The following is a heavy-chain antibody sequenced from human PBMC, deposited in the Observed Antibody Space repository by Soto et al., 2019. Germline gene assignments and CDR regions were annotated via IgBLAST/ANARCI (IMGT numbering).Heavy chain of an antibody. D-gene: IGHD6-13*01. CDR3: TRDASRDSSARGWFDP. CDR1: GFTFRSFT. V-gene: IGHV3-21*01. Sequence: GGSLRLSCAASGFTFRSFTMNWVRQAPGKGLEWVSTISSNSAYIYYTDALRGRFTISRDNAKNSLHLQMNSLRAEDTAVYYCTRDASRDSSARGWFDPWGQGTLVTVSS. CDR2: ISSNSAYI. J-gene: IGHJ5*02.